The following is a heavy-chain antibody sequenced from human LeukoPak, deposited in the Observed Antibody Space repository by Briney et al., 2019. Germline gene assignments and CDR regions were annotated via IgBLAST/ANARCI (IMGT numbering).Heavy chain of an antibody. J-gene: IGHJ5*01. CDR1: GDSNRNHY. CDR2: IYSSGTP. CDR3: VRDVGGSGWFDS. V-gene: IGHV4-4*07. D-gene: IGHD1-26*01. Sequence: SETLSLSCTVSGDSNRNHYCSWIRQPAGQRLECIGRIYSSGTPNYHPSLKWRVTMTVDTSTKLFSLSLSSVTAADTAVYYCVRDVGGSGWFDSWGQETLVTVSS.